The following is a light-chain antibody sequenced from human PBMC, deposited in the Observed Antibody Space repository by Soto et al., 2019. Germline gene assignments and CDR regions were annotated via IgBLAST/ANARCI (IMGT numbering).Light chain of an antibody. J-gene: IGKJ2*01. Sequence: EIVMTQSPATLSVSPGERATLSCRASQSVSSNLPWYQQKPGQAPRLIIYGPSTRDTGIPARFSGSGSGTEFTLTNSSLQSEDFTVYYCQQYNNWPAYTFGQGTKLEIK. CDR2: GPS. V-gene: IGKV3-15*01. CDR3: QQYNNWPAYT. CDR1: QSVSSN.